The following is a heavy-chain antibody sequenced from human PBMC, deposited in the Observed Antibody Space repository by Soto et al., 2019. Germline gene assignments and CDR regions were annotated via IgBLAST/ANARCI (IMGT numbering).Heavy chain of an antibody. Sequence: GGSLRLSCAASGFTFSSYGMHWVRQAPGKGLEWVAVIWYDGSNKYYADSVKGRFTISRDNSKNTLYLQMNSLRAEDTAVYYCARDLEEGEYYFDYWGQGTLVTVSS. D-gene: IGHD1-26*01. CDR1: GFTFSSYG. J-gene: IGHJ4*02. CDR2: IWYDGSNK. V-gene: IGHV3-33*01. CDR3: ARDLEEGEYYFDY.